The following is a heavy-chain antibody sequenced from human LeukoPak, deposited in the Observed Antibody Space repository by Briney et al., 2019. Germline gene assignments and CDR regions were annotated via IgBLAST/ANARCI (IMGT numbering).Heavy chain of an antibody. V-gene: IGHV4-59*01. Sequence: SETLSLTCTVAGASISSYYWSWIRQPPGKGLEWFGYIYYSGSTNYHPSLKSRVTISVDTSKNHYSLKLSSVTAADTAVYYCARGPGDWVDYRGQGTLVTVSS. CDR2: IYYSGST. CDR3: ARGPGDWVDY. D-gene: IGHD3/OR15-3a*01. J-gene: IGHJ4*02. CDR1: GASISSYY.